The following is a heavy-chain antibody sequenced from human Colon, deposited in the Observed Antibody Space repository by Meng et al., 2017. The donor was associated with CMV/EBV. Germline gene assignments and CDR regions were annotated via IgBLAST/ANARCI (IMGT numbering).Heavy chain of an antibody. J-gene: IGHJ4*02. Sequence: LVQFGAELKKPEASVTVSGQASGYTFTGYFMYWVRQAPGQGLEWLGVINPITGGTNYAQKFQGRVTMTRDTSMNTAYMELSRLRSDDTAVYYCASLSGGDFDYWGQGTLVTVSS. CDR1: GYTFTGYF. CDR2: INPITGGT. V-gene: IGHV1-2*02. D-gene: IGHD1-26*01. CDR3: ASLSGGDFDY.